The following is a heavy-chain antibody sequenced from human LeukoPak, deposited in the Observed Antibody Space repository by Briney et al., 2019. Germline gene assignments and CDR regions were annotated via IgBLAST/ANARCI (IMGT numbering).Heavy chain of an antibody. CDR1: GGTFISYA. CDR3: ARGEGSSSNNYYYYGMDV. V-gene: IGHV1-69*13. J-gene: IGHJ6*02. D-gene: IGHD3-10*01. Sequence: SVTVSCKASGGTFISYAISWVRQAPGQGLEWMGGIIPIFGTANYAQKFQGRVTITADESTSTAYMELSSLRSEDTAVYYCARGEGSSSNNYYYYGMDVWGQGTTVTVSS. CDR2: IIPIFGTA.